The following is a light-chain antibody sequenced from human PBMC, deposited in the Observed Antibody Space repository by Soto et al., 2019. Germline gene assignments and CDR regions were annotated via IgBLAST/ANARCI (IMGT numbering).Light chain of an antibody. CDR2: AAS. Sequence: DIQMTPSPSSLSASVGDRVTITCRASQSISSYLNWYQQKPEKAPKLLIYAASSLQSGVPSRFSGSGSGTDITLTISSLQPEDFANYYCKQSYSTPRTFGQGTKLEIK. J-gene: IGKJ2*01. V-gene: IGKV1-39*01. CDR1: QSISSY. CDR3: KQSYSTPRT.